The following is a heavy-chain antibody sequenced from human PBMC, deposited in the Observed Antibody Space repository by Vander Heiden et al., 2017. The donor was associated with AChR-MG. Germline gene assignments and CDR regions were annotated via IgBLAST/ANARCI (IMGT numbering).Heavy chain of an antibody. V-gene: IGHV1-18*01. CDR1: GYTSTSYA. Sequence: QLQLVQSGAEVKKLGASVKVACKSSGYTSTSYAISWVRQAPGQGLEWMGWIRAYNGNTNYAQKLQGRSTMTTDTSTSTAYMEMRSLRSDDTAVYYGARPRAGGYYSSHPWYFDYWGQGTLVTVSS. CDR2: IRAYNGNT. CDR3: ARPRAGGYYSSHPWYFDY. J-gene: IGHJ4*02. D-gene: IGHD1-26*01.